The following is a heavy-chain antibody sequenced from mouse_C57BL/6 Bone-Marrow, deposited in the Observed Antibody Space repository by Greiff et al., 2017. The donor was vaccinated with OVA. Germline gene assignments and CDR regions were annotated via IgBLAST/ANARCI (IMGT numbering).Heavy chain of an antibody. CDR2: LDPSDSYT. V-gene: IGHV1-69*01. Sequence: QVQLQQPGAELVMPGASVKLSCKASGYTFTSYWMHWVKQRPGQGLEWIGELDPSDSYTNYNQKFKGKSTLTVDKSSSTAYMQLSSLTSEDSAVYYCAREGAYYGSSGFAYWGQGTLVTVSA. CDR1: GYTFTSYW. CDR3: AREGAYYGSSGFAY. J-gene: IGHJ3*01. D-gene: IGHD1-1*01.